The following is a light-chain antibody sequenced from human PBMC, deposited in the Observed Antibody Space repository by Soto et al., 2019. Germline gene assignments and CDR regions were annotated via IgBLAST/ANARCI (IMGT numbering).Light chain of an antibody. CDR1: QSVLYSSNNKNY. V-gene: IGKV4-1*01. CDR2: WAS. Sequence: DIVMTHSPDSLAVSLGERATINCKSSQSVLYSSNNKNYLAWYQQKPGQPPKLLIYWASTLESGVPDRFSGSGSGTDFPLTISSLQAEDVAVYYCQQYYITPPTFGGGTEVDIK. J-gene: IGKJ4*01. CDR3: QQYYITPPT.